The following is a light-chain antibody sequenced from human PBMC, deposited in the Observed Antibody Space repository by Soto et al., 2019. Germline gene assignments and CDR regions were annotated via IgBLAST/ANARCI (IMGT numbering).Light chain of an antibody. J-gene: IGLJ3*02. CDR1: SSDVGAYNY. CDR3: SSYTVINTAV. Sequence: QSVLTQPASVSGPPGQSISITSPGSSSDVGAYNYVAWYQQQPGKAPKLLSYEVDNRPSGISHRFSGSKSGNTASLTISGLQTEDEADYYCSSYTVINTAVFGGGTKVTVL. V-gene: IGLV2-14*01. CDR2: EVD.